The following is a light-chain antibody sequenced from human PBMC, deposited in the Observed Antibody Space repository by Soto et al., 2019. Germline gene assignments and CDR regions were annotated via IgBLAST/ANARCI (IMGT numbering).Light chain of an antibody. CDR3: QQYDHWPPDT. V-gene: IGKV3-15*01. CDR2: DVS. CDR1: QSISTS. J-gene: IGKJ1*01. Sequence: EIVMTQSPATLSMSPGERVTLSCRASQSISTSLAWYHQKRGQAPRLLMYDVSTSTTGVPARFSSSGSGTEFTLTISSLQSEDFALYYCQQYDHWPPDTFGQGTEVEIK.